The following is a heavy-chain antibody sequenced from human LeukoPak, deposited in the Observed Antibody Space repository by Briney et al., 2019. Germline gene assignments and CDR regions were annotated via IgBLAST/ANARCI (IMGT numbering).Heavy chain of an antibody. CDR3: ARPGVGASTCVY. Sequence: GESLKISCQGRRYILTIYSIGWVGQMPGKGLEWMGTIYPGDSDTRYSPSFQGQVTISADKSINTAYLQRSSLKTSDTAMYYCARPGVGASTCVYCGQGSLVTVSS. D-gene: IGHD1-26*01. V-gene: IGHV5-51*01. J-gene: IGHJ4*02. CDR1: RYILTIYS. CDR2: IYPGDSDT.